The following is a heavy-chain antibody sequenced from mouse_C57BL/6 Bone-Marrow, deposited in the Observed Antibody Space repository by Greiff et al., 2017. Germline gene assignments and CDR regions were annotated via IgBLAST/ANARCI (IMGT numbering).Heavy chain of an antibody. D-gene: IGHD4-1*01. CDR2: IYPRSGNT. J-gene: IGHJ3*01. CDR1: GYTFTSYG. Sequence: QVQLQQSGAELARPGASVKLSCKASGYTFTSYGISWVKQRTGQGLEWIGEIYPRSGNTYYNEKFKGKATLTADKSSSTAYMELRSLTSEDAAVYFCARWASNLRVAYWGQGTLVTVSA. CDR3: ARWASNLRVAY. V-gene: IGHV1-81*01.